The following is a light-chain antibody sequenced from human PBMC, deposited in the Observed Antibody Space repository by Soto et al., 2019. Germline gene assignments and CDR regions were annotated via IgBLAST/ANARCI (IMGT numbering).Light chain of an antibody. Sequence: QSVLPQPASVSGSPGQSIIVSCTGTSSDVGAYDYVSWYQHHPGKAPKLMIYDVSYRPSGVSNRFSGSKSGNTASLTISGLQAEDEADYYCSSYTSSSTLVFGTGTRSPS. V-gene: IGLV2-14*03. CDR2: DVS. J-gene: IGLJ1*01. CDR1: SSDVGAYDY. CDR3: SSYTSSSTLV.